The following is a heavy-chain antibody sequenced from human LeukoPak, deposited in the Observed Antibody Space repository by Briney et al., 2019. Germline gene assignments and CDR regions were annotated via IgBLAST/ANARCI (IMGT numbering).Heavy chain of an antibody. V-gene: IGHV4-59*01. J-gene: IGHJ4*02. D-gene: IGHD2-15*01. CDR3: ASSYCSGGCCYSLGFDY. Sequence: PSETLSLTCTVSGGSTSSYYWSWIRQPPGKGLEWIGYIYYSGSTNYNPSLESRVTISVDTSKNQFSLKLSSVTAADTAVYYCASSYCSGGCCYSLGFDYWGQGTLVTVSS. CDR1: GGSTSSYY. CDR2: IYYSGST.